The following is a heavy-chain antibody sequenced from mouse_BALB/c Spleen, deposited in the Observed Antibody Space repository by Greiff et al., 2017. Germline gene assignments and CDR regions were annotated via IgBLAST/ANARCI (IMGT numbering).Heavy chain of an antibody. CDR1: GFNIKDYY. CDR2: IDPENGDT. D-gene: IGHD3-2*01. Sequence: VQLQQSGAELVRSGASVKLSCTASGFNIKDYYMHWVKQRPEQGLEWIGCIDPENGDTEYAPKFQGKATMTADTSSNTAYLQLSSLTSEDTAVYYCNADSSGLRGFAYWGQGTLVTVSA. J-gene: IGHJ3*01. CDR3: NADSSGLRGFAY. V-gene: IGHV14-4*02.